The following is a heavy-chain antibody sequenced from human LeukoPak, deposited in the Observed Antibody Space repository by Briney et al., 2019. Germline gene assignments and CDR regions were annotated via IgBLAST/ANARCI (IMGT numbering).Heavy chain of an antibody. Sequence: SETLPLTCTVSGGSISSSSYYWGWIRQPPGKGLEWIGSIYYSGSTYYNPSLKSRVTISVDTSKNQFSLKLSSVTAADTAVYYCASPTVMDFWSGYYNNWFNPWGQGTLVTVSS. D-gene: IGHD3-3*01. CDR1: GGSISSSSYY. J-gene: IGHJ5*02. V-gene: IGHV4-39*01. CDR3: ASPTVMDFWSGYYNNWFNP. CDR2: IYYSGST.